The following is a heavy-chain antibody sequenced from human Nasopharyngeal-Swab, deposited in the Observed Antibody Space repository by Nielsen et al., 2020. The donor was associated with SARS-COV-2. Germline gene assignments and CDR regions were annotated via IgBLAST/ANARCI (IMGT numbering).Heavy chain of an antibody. CDR2: ISYDGSNK. D-gene: IGHD4-17*01. J-gene: IGHJ6*02. V-gene: IGHV3-30*04. CDR3: ASLPTVTTKGYGMDV. Sequence: VRQAPGKGLGWVAVISYDGSNKYYADSVKGRFTISRDNSKNTLYLQMNSLRAEDTAVYYCASLPTVTTKGYGMDVWGQGTTVTVSS.